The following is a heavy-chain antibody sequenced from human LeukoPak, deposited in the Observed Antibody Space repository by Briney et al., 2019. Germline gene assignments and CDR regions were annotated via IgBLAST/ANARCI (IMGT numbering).Heavy chain of an antibody. D-gene: IGHD6-13*01. J-gene: IGHJ4*02. CDR1: GFTFSSYS. CDR2: ISSSSSYI. Sequence: PGGSLRLSCAASGFTFSSYSMNWVRQAPGKGLEWVSSISSSSSYIYYADSVKGRFTISRDNAKNSLYLQMNSLRAEDTAVYYCARVGPKYSSSWPKITVAGTDYWGQGTLVTVSS. V-gene: IGHV3-21*01. CDR3: ARVGPKYSSSWPKITVAGTDY.